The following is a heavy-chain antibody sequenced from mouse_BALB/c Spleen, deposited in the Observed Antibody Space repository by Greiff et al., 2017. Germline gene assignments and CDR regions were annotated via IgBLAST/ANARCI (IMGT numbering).Heavy chain of an antibody. J-gene: IGHJ3*01. CDR1: GFTFSSYT. Sequence: EVQVVESGGGLVKPGGSLKLSCAASGFTFSSYTMSWVRQTPEKRLEWVATISSGGSYTYYPDSVKGRFTISRDNAKNTLYLQMSSLKSEDTAMYYCTRVGVAYWGQGTLVTVAA. V-gene: IGHV5-6-4*01. CDR2: ISSGGSYT. CDR3: TRVGVAY.